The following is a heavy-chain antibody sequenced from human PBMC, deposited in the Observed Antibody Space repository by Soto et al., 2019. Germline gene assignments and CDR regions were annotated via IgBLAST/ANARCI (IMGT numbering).Heavy chain of an antibody. CDR3: ARSGGIAAAGTIDY. V-gene: IGHV4-34*01. CDR2: INHSGST. J-gene: IGHJ4*02. CDR1: GGSFSGYY. D-gene: IGHD6-13*01. Sequence: PPETLSLTCAVYGGSFSGYYWSWIRQLPGKGLEWIGEINHSGSTNYNPSLKSRVTISVDTSKNQFSLKLSSVTAADTVVYYCARSGGIAAAGTIDYWRQGTLVTVSS.